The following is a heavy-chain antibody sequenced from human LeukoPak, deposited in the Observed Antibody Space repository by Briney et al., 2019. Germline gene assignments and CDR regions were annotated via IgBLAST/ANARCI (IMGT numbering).Heavy chain of an antibody. D-gene: IGHD2-2*01. CDR3: ATLRRDCSSTSCYGRLRYYYYMDV. CDR2: INHSGST. V-gene: IGHV4-34*01. J-gene: IGHJ6*03. CDR1: GGSFSGYY. Sequence: PSETLSLTCAVYGGSFSGYYWSWIRQPPGKGLEWIGEINHSGSTNYNPSLKSRVTISVDTSKNQFSLKLSSVTSADQAGYYCATLRRDCSSTSCYGRLRYYYYMDVWGKGTTVTVSS.